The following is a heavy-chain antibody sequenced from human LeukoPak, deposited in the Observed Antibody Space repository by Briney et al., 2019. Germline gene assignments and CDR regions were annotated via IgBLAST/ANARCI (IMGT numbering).Heavy chain of an antibody. D-gene: IGHD1-26*01. Sequence: GGTLRLSCAASGFTFSSYGMSWVRQAPGEGLEWVSIMSASGGTTFYADSVKGRFTISRDNSKNTPYLQMNSLGADDTAVYYCAKGGSGSYYGFDYWGQGTLVTVSS. CDR1: GFTFSSYG. CDR2: MSASGGTT. CDR3: AKGGSGSYYGFDY. V-gene: IGHV3-23*01. J-gene: IGHJ4*02.